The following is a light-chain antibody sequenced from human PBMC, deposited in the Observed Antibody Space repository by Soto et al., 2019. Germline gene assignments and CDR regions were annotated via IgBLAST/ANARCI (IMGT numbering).Light chain of an antibody. J-gene: IGKJ5*01. V-gene: IGKV1-5*03. CDR1: QSVSNW. Sequence: DIQMTQSPSTLSASVGDRVNITCRASQSVSNWLAWYQQKAGKAPKLLIYRASNLQSGVPSRFSGSGYGAEFSLTISSLQSDDFAVYYCQQYDRSITFGQGTRLEIK. CDR3: QQYDRSIT. CDR2: RAS.